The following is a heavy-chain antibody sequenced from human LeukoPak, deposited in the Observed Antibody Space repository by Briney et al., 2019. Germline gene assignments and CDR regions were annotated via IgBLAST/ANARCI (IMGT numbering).Heavy chain of an antibody. CDR3: ARKDTALVHFDY. Sequence: GGSLRLSCAASGFTVSSNYMTWVRQAPGEGLEWVPILYSGGSTYYADSVKGRFTISRDNSKNTLYLQMNSLRAEDTAVYYCARKDTALVHFDYWGQGTLVTVSS. CDR1: GFTVSSNY. V-gene: IGHV3-53*01. CDR2: LYSGGST. J-gene: IGHJ4*02. D-gene: IGHD5-18*01.